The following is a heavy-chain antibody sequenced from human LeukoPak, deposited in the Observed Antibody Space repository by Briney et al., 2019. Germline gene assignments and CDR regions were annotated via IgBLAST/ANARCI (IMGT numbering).Heavy chain of an antibody. D-gene: IGHD3-16*02. Sequence: GGSLRLSCAASGFTVSSNYMSWVRQAPGKGLEWVSVIYSGGSTYYADSVKGRFTISRDNSKNTLYLQMNSLRAEDTAVYYCARDLVSGLYDDYWGQGTLVTVSS. V-gene: IGHV3-66*01. J-gene: IGHJ4*02. CDR2: IYSGGST. CDR3: ARDLVSGLYDDY. CDR1: GFTVSSNY.